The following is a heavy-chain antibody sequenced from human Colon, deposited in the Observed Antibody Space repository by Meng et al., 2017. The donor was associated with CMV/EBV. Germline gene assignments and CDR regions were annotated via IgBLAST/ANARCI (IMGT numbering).Heavy chain of an antibody. CDR2: IYPGDSDT. D-gene: IGHD6-6*01. Sequence: GESLKISCKASGYNFATYWIGWVRQMPGKGLEWMGIIYPGDSDTLYSLSFQGQVTISVDKSINTAYLQWDSLKASDIAIYYCARQGGAGSSSANWFDPWGQGTLVTVSS. J-gene: IGHJ5*02. CDR1: GYNFATYW. CDR3: ARQGGAGSSSANWFDP. V-gene: IGHV5-51*01.